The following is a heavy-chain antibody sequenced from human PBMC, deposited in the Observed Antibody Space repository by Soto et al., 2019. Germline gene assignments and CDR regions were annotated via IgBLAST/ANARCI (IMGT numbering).Heavy chain of an antibody. D-gene: IGHD3-10*01. CDR1: GGSISSYY. J-gene: IGHJ6*02. CDR2: IYTSGST. CDR3: ARDRSVRLGEGYYYYYGMDV. V-gene: IGHV4-4*07. Sequence: SETLSLTCTVSGGSISSYYWSWIRQPAGKGLEWIGRIYTSGSTNYNPSLKSRVTMSVDTSKNQFSLKLSSVTAADTAVYYCARDRSVRLGEGYYYYYGMDVWGQGTTVTVSS.